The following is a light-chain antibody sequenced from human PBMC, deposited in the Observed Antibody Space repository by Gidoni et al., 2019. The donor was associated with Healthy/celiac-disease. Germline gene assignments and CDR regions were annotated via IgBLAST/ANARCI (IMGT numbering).Light chain of an antibody. Sequence: DIQMTQSPSSLSASVGDRVTITCRASQGISNYLAWYQQKPGKVPKLLIYAASKLQSGVPSRFSGSGSGTDFTLTISSLQPEEVATYYCQKYNSAPPWTFGQGTKVEIK. V-gene: IGKV1-27*01. CDR2: AAS. CDR1: QGISNY. CDR3: QKYNSAPPWT. J-gene: IGKJ1*01.